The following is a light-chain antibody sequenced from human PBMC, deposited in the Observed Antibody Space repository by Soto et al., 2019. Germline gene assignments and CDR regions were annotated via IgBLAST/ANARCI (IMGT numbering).Light chain of an antibody. CDR2: DAS. V-gene: IGKV1-5*01. CDR3: QHYDRYSGT. Sequence: DIQMTQSPSTLSASVGDRVTITCRASQTITTWLARYQQKPGKVPKLLISDASTLDSGVPSRFRGSGFGTEFTLTINSLQPDDFATYYCQHYDRYSGTFGQGTKVDIK. CDR1: QTITTW. J-gene: IGKJ1*01.